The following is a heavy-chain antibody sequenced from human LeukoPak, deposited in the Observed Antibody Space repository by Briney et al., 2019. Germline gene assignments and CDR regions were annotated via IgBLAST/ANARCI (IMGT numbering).Heavy chain of an antibody. CDR1: GGSISSYY. CDR3: ARDKDGVGGVNI. CDR2: IYYSGST. D-gene: IGHD3-3*01. Sequence: SETLSLTCTVSGGSISSYYWSWIRQPPGKGLERIGYIYYSGSTNYNPSLKSRVTISVDTSKNQFSLKLSSVTAADTAVYYGARDKDGVGGVNIWGQGTMVTVSS. J-gene: IGHJ3*02. V-gene: IGHV4-59*01.